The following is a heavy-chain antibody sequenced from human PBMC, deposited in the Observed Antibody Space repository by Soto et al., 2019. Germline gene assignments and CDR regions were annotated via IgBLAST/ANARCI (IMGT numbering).Heavy chain of an antibody. CDR2: IVTYNGNT. V-gene: IGHV1-18*01. J-gene: IGHJ5*02. CDR3: ARGPRRSGWRGKWFDA. D-gene: IGHD6-19*01. Sequence: QVQLVQSGAEVKKPGASVKVSCKAAGYTFTNYGISWVRQAPGQGLEWMGWIVTYNGNTQSTQKLQGRVTMTTDTTTSKAYVERRRLRSDDTAVYYCARGPRRSGWRGKWFDAWGQGTMVTVSS. CDR1: GYTFTNYG.